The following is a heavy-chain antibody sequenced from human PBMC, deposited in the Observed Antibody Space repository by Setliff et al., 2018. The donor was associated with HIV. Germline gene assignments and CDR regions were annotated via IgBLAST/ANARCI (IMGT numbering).Heavy chain of an antibody. CDR3: ARARRDSYDRGRRNHYYIDV. Sequence: ASVKVSCKASGYTFSSYDINWVRQATGQGLEWMGWMNPNSGNTGYAQKFQGRVTMTRDTSIGTAYMELNNLKFEDTAVYYCARARRDSYDRGRRNHYYIDVCGKGTPVTVSS. CDR2: MNPNSGNT. CDR1: GYTFSSYD. D-gene: IGHD3-22*01. J-gene: IGHJ6*03. V-gene: IGHV1-8*02.